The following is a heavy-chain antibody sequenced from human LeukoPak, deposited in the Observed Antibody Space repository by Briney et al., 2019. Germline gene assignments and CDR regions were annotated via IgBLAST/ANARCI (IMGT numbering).Heavy chain of an antibody. CDR2: ISSSSNYI. Sequence: GGSLRLSCAVSGFTFSSYGMHWVRQAPGKGLEWVSSISSSSNYIYYADSVRGRFTIARDNAKSLVFLQMNTLRTDDTAIYYCTRGGTSDGYTFGDYWGQGMVVTVSS. V-gene: IGHV3-21*06. D-gene: IGHD5-24*01. J-gene: IGHJ4*02. CDR3: TRGGTSDGYTFGDY. CDR1: GFTFSSYG.